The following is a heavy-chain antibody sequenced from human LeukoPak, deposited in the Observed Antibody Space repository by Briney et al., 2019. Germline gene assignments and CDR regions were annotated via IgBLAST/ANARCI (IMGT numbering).Heavy chain of an antibody. CDR1: GFNFDRYT. CDR2: AGWAGGTT. Sequence: GGSLRLSCATSGFNFDRYTIHWVRQAPGKGLEWVSLAGWAGGTTFYSDSVRGRFTISRDSGRKSVYLQMNSLTTDDTASYFYAKELDTMFFDYWGQGALVTVSS. J-gene: IGHJ4*02. CDR3: AKELDTMFFDY. D-gene: IGHD3-10*02. V-gene: IGHV3-43*01.